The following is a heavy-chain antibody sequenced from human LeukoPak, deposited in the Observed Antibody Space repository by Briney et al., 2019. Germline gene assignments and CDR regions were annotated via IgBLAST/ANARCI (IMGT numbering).Heavy chain of an antibody. CDR2: ISAYNGNT. CDR1: GYTFTSYG. J-gene: IGHJ5*02. V-gene: IGHV1-18*01. D-gene: IGHD6-13*01. Sequence: ASVKVSCKASGYTFTSYGISWVRQAHGQGIEWMGWISAYNGNTNYAQKLQGRVTITTDTYTSKAYMEVRRQRSDDTAVYYCARKVAAAGTLAWFDPWGQGTLVTVSS. CDR3: ARKVAAAGTLAWFDP.